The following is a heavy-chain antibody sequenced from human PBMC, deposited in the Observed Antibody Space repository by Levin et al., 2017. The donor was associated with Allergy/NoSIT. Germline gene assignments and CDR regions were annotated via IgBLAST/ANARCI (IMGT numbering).Heavy chain of an antibody. D-gene: IGHD3-10*01. CDR1: GFSFGDYA. V-gene: IGHV3-49*05. J-gene: IGHJ4*02. CDR3: TRQGGPGGRSGTPFDY. Sequence: KAGGSLRLSCRASGFSFGDYAMNWFRQAPGKGLEWVGFIRGKAYGGTTENAASVKGRFIISQDDSKNTAYLQMNSLKTEDTAVYYDTRQGGPGGRSGTPFDYWGQGTLVTVSS. CDR2: IRGKAYGGTT.